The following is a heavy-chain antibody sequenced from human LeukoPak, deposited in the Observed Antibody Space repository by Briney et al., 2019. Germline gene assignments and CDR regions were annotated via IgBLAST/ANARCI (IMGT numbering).Heavy chain of an antibody. CDR2: IYHSGST. CDR3: ASGQYYDLWSGYYVD. CDR1: GGSISSSDW. J-gene: IGHJ4*02. D-gene: IGHD3-3*01. Sequence: PSGTLSLTCAVSGGSISSSDWWSWVRQPPGKGLEWIGEIYHSGSTNYNPSLKSRVTISVDKSKNQFSLKLSSVTAADTAVYYCASGQYYDLWSGYYVDWGQGTLVTVSA. V-gene: IGHV4-4*02.